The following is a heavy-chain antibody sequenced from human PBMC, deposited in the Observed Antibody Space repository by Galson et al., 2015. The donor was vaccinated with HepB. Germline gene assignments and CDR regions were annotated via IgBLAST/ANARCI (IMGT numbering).Heavy chain of an antibody. CDR1: GYTFTGYY. CDR3: ARDHPRITIFGVVRPYYYGKDV. D-gene: IGHD3-3*01. Sequence: SVKVSCKASGYTFTGYYMHWVRQAPGQGLEWMGRINPNSGGTNYAQKFQGRVTMTRDTSISTAYMELSRLRSDDTAVYYCARDHPRITIFGVVRPYYYGKDVWGQGTTVTVSS. J-gene: IGHJ6*02. CDR2: INPNSGGT. V-gene: IGHV1-2*06.